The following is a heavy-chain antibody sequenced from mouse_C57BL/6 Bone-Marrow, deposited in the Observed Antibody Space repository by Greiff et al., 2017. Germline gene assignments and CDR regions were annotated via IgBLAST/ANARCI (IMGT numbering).Heavy chain of an antibody. Sequence: VQLQQPGAELVKPGASVKMSCKASGYTFTSYWITWVKQRPGQGLEWIGDIYPGSGSTNYNEKFKSKATLTVDTSSSTAYMQLSSLTSEDSAVYYCAREGYGSPYYYAMDYWGQGTSVTGSS. V-gene: IGHV1-55*01. J-gene: IGHJ4*01. D-gene: IGHD1-1*01. CDR1: GYTFTSYW. CDR3: AREGYGSPYYYAMDY. CDR2: IYPGSGST.